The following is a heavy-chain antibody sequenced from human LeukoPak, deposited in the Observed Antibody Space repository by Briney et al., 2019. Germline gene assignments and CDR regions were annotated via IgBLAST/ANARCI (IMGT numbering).Heavy chain of an antibody. CDR1: GFTFSSYS. Sequence: PGGSLRLSCAASGFTFSSYSMNWVRQAPGKGLEWVSYISSSSSTIYYADSVKGRFTISRDNAKNSLYLQMNSLRAEDTAVYYCARQGGYYSSSSMFDYWGQGTLVTVSS. CDR3: ARQGGYYSSSSMFDY. D-gene: IGHD6-6*01. J-gene: IGHJ4*02. V-gene: IGHV3-48*01. CDR2: ISSSSSTI.